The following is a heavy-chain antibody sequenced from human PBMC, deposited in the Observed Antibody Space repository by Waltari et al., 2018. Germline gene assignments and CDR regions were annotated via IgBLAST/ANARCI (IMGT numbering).Heavy chain of an antibody. CDR1: GGSISSSSYY. V-gene: IGHV4-39*07. CDR3: ARELAAAAIDY. Sequence: QLQLQESGPGLVKPSETLSLTCTVSGGSISSSSYYWGWIRQPPGKGLEWIGSIYYSGSTYSNPSLKSRVTISVDTSKNQFSLKLSSVTAADTAVYYCARELAAAAIDYWGQGTLVTVSS. D-gene: IGHD6-13*01. J-gene: IGHJ4*02. CDR2: IYYSGST.